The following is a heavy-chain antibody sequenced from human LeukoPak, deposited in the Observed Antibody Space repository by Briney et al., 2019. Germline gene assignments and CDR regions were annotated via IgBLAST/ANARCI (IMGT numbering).Heavy chain of an antibody. J-gene: IGHJ4*02. V-gene: IGHV3-13*01. Sequence: QSGGSLRLSCAASGFTFIDYDMQWVRQVIGKGLEWVSAIGIRGDTHYSGSVKGRFTISRENAESSLYLQMNSLRAEDTAVYYCARGGIQVSGIDEFDYWGQGTLVTVSS. D-gene: IGHD6-19*01. CDR3: ARGGIQVSGIDEFDY. CDR1: GFTFIDYD. CDR2: IGIRGDT.